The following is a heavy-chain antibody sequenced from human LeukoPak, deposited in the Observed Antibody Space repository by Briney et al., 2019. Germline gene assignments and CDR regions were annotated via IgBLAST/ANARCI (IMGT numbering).Heavy chain of an antibody. CDR1: GFTFSSYG. D-gene: IGHD2-2*01. Sequence: GGSLRLSCAASGFTFSSYGMHWVRQAPGKGLEWVAVISYDGSNKYYADSVKGRFTISRDNSENTLYLQMNSLRAEDTAVYYCAKEGPFHQGPFCYFDYWGQGTLVTVSS. CDR3: AKEGPFHQGPFCYFDY. V-gene: IGHV3-30*18. CDR2: ISYDGSNK. J-gene: IGHJ4*02.